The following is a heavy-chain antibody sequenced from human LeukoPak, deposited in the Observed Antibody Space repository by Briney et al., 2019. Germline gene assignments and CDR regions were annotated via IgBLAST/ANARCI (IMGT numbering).Heavy chain of an antibody. D-gene: IGHD1-1*01. CDR1: GGSFSSHA. CDR2: TIPLFGTT. J-gene: IGHJ6*03. V-gene: IGHV1-69*05. CDR3: ARGSWDDVGYYYYYYMDV. Sequence: SVKVSCKASGGSFSSHAVGWVRQAPGQGLEWLGGTIPLFGTTRYAQKFQGRVTITTEESTRTAYMDLSSLTSEDTAVYYCARGSWDDVGYYYYYYMDVWGKGSTVTVSS.